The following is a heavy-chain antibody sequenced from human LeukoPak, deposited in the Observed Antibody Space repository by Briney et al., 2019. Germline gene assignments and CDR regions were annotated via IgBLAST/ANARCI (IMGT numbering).Heavy chain of an antibody. CDR2: IYYSGST. Sequence: SETLSLTCTVSGGSISSYYWSWIRQPPGKGLEWIGYIYYSGSTNYNPSLKSRVTISVDTSKNQFSLKLRSVTAADTAVYYCARQEIGLRSFDPWGQGTLVTVSS. V-gene: IGHV4-59*08. CDR3: ARQEIGLRSFDP. J-gene: IGHJ5*02. CDR1: GGSISSYY. D-gene: IGHD3/OR15-3a*01.